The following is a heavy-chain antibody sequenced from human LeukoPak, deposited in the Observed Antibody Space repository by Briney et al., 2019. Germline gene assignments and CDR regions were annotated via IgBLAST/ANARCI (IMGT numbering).Heavy chain of an antibody. CDR1: GGSSSSSSYY. D-gene: IGHD3-3*01. CDR2: IYYSGST. Sequence: SETLSLTCTVSGGSSSSSSYYWGWIRQPPGKGLEWIGSIYYSGSTYYNPSLKSRVTISVDTSKNQFSLKLSSVTAADTAVYYCARDSGSGYRIFGFDYWGQGTLVTVSS. V-gene: IGHV4-39*07. J-gene: IGHJ4*02. CDR3: ARDSGSGYRIFGFDY.